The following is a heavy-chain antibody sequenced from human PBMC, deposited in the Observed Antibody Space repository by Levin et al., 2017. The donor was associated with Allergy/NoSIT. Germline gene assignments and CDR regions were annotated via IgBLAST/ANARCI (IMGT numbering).Heavy chain of an antibody. D-gene: IGHD2-15*01. J-gene: IGHJ4*02. Sequence: ASVKVSCKASGYTFTTYYLHWVRQAPGQGLEWMGIINPSGGSTTYAHKFQGRVTMTRDTSTSTVYMELSSLRSEDAAVYYCASVEAAEGGYYFDYWGQGTLVTVSS. CDR3: ASVEAAEGGYYFDY. CDR2: INPSGGST. V-gene: IGHV1-46*01. CDR1: GYTFTTYY.